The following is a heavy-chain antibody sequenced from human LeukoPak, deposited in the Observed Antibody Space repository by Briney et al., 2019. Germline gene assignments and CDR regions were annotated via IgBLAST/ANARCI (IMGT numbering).Heavy chain of an antibody. J-gene: IGHJ5*02. CDR2: ISYDGSNK. CDR3: AKEPYYYGSGSYFNWFDP. Sequence: GGSLRRYCAASGFTFSSYGMHWVRQAPGKGLEWVAVISYDGSNKYYADSVKGRFTISRDNSKNTLYLQMNSLRAEDTAVYYCAKEPYYYGSGSYFNWFDPWGQGTLVTVSS. V-gene: IGHV3-30*18. D-gene: IGHD3-10*01. CDR1: GFTFSSYG.